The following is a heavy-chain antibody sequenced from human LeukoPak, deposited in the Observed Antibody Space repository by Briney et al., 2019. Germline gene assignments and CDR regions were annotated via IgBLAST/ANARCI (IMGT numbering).Heavy chain of an antibody. Sequence: SETLSLTCTVSGGSISSYHWSWIRQPPGKGLEWIGSLYYSGSTYYNPSLKSRVTISVDTSKNQLSLKLSSVTAADTAVYYCARHGLGGYYLDYWGQGTLVTISS. D-gene: IGHD3-22*01. J-gene: IGHJ4*02. CDR1: GGSISSYH. CDR2: LYYSGST. V-gene: IGHV4-39*01. CDR3: ARHGLGGYYLDY.